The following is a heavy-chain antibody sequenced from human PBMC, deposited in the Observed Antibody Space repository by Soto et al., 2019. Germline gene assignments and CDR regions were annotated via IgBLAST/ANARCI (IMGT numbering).Heavy chain of an antibody. D-gene: IGHD3-10*01. CDR1: GGTFSSYA. Sequence: ASVKVSCKASGGTFSSYAISWVRQAPGQGLEWMGGIIPIFGTANYAQKFQGRVTITADESTSTAYMELSSLRSEDTAVYYCARANSGEISGSFHWFDPWGRGTLVTVSS. V-gene: IGHV1-69*13. CDR3: ARANSGEISGSFHWFDP. J-gene: IGHJ5*02. CDR2: IIPIFGTA.